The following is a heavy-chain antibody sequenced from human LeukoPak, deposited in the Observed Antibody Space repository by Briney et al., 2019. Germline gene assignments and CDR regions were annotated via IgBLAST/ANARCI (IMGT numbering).Heavy chain of an antibody. CDR2: IKPNSGGT. V-gene: IGHV1-2*02. CDR3: ARVEAAAGNVGVDY. J-gene: IGHJ4*02. D-gene: IGHD6-13*01. Sequence: ASVKVSCKASGYTFTGYYMHWVRQAPGQGLEWMGWIKPNSGGTNYAQKFQGRVTMTRDTSISTAYMELSRLRSDDTAVYYCARVEAAAGNVGVDYWGQGTLVTVSS. CDR1: GYTFTGYY.